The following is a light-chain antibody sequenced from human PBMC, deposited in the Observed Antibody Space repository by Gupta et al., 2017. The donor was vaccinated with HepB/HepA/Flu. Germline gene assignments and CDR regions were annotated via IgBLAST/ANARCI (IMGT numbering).Light chain of an antibody. V-gene: IGLV6-57*03. CDR2: EDD. CDR3: QSYDSSNRI. J-gene: IGLJ2*01. Sequence: NFMLTQPHSVSESPGKTVTISCTRSSGSIATSYVQWYQQRPGSAPTTVIYEDDHRPSGVPDRFSGSIDSSSNSASLTISGLRTEDEADYYCQSYDSSNRIFGGGTKLTVL. CDR1: SGSIATSY.